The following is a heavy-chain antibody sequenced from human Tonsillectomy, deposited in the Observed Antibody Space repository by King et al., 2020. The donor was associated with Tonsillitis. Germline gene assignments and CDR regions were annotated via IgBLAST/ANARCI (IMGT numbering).Heavy chain of an antibody. CDR2: IIPMFGTA. CDR3: ARDKWHSSGYYAGDGVFQH. D-gene: IGHD3-22*01. V-gene: IGHV1-69*01. J-gene: IGHJ1*01. CDR1: GGTFSSYG. Sequence: QVQLVESGAEVKKPGSSVKVSCKATGGTFSSYGISWVRQAPGQGLEWMGGIIPMFGTANCAQKFQGRVTITADESTSTAYMELSSLRSEDTAVYYCARDKWHSSGYYAGDGVFQHWGQGTLVTVSS.